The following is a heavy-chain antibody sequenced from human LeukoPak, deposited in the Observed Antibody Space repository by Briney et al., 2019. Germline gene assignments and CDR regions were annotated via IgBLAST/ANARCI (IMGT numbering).Heavy chain of an antibody. D-gene: IGHD5-24*01. CDR1: GYTFTGYY. CDR3: ARVEADYYYYYGMDV. V-gene: IGHV1-2*02. CDR2: INPNSGGT. J-gene: IGHJ6*02. Sequence: GASVKVSCKASGYTFTGYYMHWVRQAPGLGLEWMGWINPNSGGTNYAQKFQGRVTMTRDTSISTAYMELSRLRSDDTAVYYCARVEADYYYYYGMDVWGQGTTVTVSS.